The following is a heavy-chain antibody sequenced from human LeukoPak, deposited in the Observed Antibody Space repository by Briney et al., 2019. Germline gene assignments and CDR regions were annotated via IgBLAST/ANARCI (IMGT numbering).Heavy chain of an antibody. CDR2: VYYSGST. CDR3: ARDPVYYDSSDSPRPLDY. D-gene: IGHD3-22*01. J-gene: IGHJ4*02. Sequence: SETLSLTCTVSGGSISSSSYYWGWIRQPPGKGLEWIGSVYYSGSTYYNPSLKSRVTISVDTSKNQFSLELSSVTAADTAVYYCARDPVYYDSSDSPRPLDYWGQGTLLTDSP. CDR1: GGSISSSSYY. V-gene: IGHV4-39*07.